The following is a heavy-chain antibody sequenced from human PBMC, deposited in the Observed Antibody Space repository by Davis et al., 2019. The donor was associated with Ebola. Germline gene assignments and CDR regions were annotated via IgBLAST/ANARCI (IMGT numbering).Heavy chain of an antibody. V-gene: IGHV4-34*01. D-gene: IGHD3-3*01. CDR3: ARRMYYDFWSGYPYDAFDI. CDR2: INHSGST. Sequence: MPSETLSLTCAVYGGSFSGYYWSWIRQPPGKGLEWIGEINHSGSTNYNPSLKSRVTISVDTSKNQFSLKLSSVTAADTAVYYCARRMYYDFWSGYPYDAFDIWGQGTMVTVSS. CDR1: GGSFSGYY. J-gene: IGHJ3*02.